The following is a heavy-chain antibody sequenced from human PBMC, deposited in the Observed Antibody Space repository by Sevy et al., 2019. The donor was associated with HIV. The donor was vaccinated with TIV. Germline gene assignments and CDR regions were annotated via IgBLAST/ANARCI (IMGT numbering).Heavy chain of an antibody. Sequence: GGSLRLSCAASGFTFSSYSMNWVRQAPGKGLEWVSSISSSSSYIYYADSVKGRFTISRANAKNSLYLQMNSLRAEDPAVYYCARDLPTRPTYYYGSGGASRFDPWGQGTLVTVSS. CDR3: ARDLPTRPTYYYGSGGASRFDP. D-gene: IGHD3-10*01. J-gene: IGHJ5*02. CDR1: GFTFSSYS. CDR2: ISSSSSYI. V-gene: IGHV3-21*06.